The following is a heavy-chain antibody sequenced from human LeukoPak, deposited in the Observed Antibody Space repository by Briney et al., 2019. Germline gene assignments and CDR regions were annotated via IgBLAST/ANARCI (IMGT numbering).Heavy chain of an antibody. D-gene: IGHD2-21*02. CDR1: GFTFSSYA. V-gene: IGHV3-30-3*01. CDR3: AKDRRSVVTPGIWFDP. Sequence: GGSLRLSCAASGFTFSSYAMHWVRQAPGKGLEWVAVISYDGSNKYCADSVKGRFTISRDNSKNTLYLQMNSLRAEDTAVYYCAKDRRSVVTPGIWFDPWGQGTLVTVSS. J-gene: IGHJ5*02. CDR2: ISYDGSNK.